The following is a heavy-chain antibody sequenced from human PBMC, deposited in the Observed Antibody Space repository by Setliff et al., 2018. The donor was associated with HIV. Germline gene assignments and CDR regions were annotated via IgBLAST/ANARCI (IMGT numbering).Heavy chain of an antibody. CDR2: ISYSGSP. Sequence: PSETLSLTCTVSGGSVSTAGHYWGWIRQAPGKGLEWIGYISYSGSPYYSPSLKSRLNLSVDTSQNQFSLKLSSVTAADTAIYYCARRIYGNNPYFDYWSQGTLVTVSS. CDR3: ARRIYGNNPYFDY. D-gene: IGHD4-17*01. V-gene: IGHV4-30-4*08. J-gene: IGHJ4*02. CDR1: GGSVSTAGHY.